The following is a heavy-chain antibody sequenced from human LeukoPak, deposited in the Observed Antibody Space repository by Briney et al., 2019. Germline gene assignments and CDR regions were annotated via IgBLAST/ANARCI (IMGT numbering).Heavy chain of an antibody. CDR1: GFTVSSNY. CDR3: ARAGGGSYSFDY. CDR2: IYSGGST. D-gene: IGHD1-26*01. V-gene: IGHV3-53*01. Sequence: GGSLRLSCAASGFTVSSNYMSWVRQAPGKGLEWVSVIYSGGSTYYADSVKGRFTISRDNSKNTLYLQMNSLRAGDTAVYYCARAGGGSYSFDYWGQGTLVTVSS. J-gene: IGHJ4*02.